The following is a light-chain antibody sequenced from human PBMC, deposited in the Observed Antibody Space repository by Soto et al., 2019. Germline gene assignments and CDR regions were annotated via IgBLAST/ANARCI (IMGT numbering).Light chain of an antibody. V-gene: IGKV3-15*01. J-gene: IGKJ1*01. Sequence: EVVLTQSPVTLSLSPGERATLSCRASQSFRGLLAWYQQKPGQAPRLLIYGTSTRATGVPARFSGGGSGTEFTLTINSLQSEDFAVYFCHQYNFWPTFGQGTKVDIK. CDR3: HQYNFWPT. CDR2: GTS. CDR1: QSFRGL.